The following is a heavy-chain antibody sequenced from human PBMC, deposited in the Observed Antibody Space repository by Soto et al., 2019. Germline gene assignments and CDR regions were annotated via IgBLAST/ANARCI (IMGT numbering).Heavy chain of an antibody. CDR2: IYYSGST. V-gene: IGHV4-39*02. J-gene: IGHJ4*02. CDR3: ARDISSGFDY. CDR1: GGSISSSSYY. Sequence: PSETLSLTCTVSGGSISSSSYYWGWIRQPPGKGLEWIGSIYYSGSTYYNPSLKSRVTISVDTSKNQFSLKLSSVTAADTAVYYCARDISSGFDYWGQGTLVTVSS. D-gene: IGHD3-10*01.